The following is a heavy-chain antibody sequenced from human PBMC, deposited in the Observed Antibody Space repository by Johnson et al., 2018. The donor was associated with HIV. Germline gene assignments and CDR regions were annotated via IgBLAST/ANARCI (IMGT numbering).Heavy chain of an antibody. CDR3: AKDGQRGRAMIVARLGAFDI. Sequence: VQLVESGGGLVQPGGSLRLSCAASGLTFTNYAMNWVRQAPGKGLEWVSTISDSTYYADSVKGRFTISRDNSKNTLLLQMNSLIPEDTAGYYCAKDGQRGRAMIVARLGAFDIWGQGTMVTVSS. V-gene: IGHV3-23*04. D-gene: IGHD3-22*01. J-gene: IGHJ3*02. CDR2: ISDST. CDR1: GLTFTNYA.